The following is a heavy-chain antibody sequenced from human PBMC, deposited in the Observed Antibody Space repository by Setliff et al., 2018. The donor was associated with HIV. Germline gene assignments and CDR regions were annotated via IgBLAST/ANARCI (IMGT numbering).Heavy chain of an antibody. Sequence: GASVKVSCKASGGTFSSYAISWVRQAPGQGLEWMGGIIPIFGTANYAQKFQGRVTITTDESTSTAYMELSSLRSEDTAVYYCARALVYGDYPPGELYYYYGMDVWGQGTTVTVSS. CDR3: ARALVYGDYPPGELYYYYGMDV. CDR1: GGTFSSYA. J-gene: IGHJ6*02. D-gene: IGHD4-17*01. CDR2: IIPIFGTA. V-gene: IGHV1-69*05.